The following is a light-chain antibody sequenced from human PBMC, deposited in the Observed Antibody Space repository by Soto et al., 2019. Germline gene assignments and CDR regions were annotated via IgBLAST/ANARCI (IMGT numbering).Light chain of an antibody. V-gene: IGKV3-20*01. J-gene: IGKJ1*01. CDR3: HQYGSSITWT. Sequence: EVVLTQSPGTVSLSPGERAPLSCRASQSVTSNYLAWYQQKPGQAPRLLIYAASSRATGIPDRFSGSGSGTDVTLSISRLEPEDFSVYYCHQYGSSITWTFGQGTKVEIK. CDR2: AAS. CDR1: QSVTSNY.